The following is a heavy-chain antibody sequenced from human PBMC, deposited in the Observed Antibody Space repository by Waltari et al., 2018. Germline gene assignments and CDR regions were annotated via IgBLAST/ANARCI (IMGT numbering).Heavy chain of an antibody. D-gene: IGHD6-13*01. J-gene: IGHJ4*02. V-gene: IGHV4-39*07. Sequence: QLQLQESGPGLVKPSETLSLTCTVSGGSISSSSYYWGWIRQPPGKGLEWIGSIYYSGRTYYNPSLKSRVTISVDTSKNQFSLKLSSVTAADTAVYYCARELAAAAIDYWGQGTLVTVSS. CDR3: ARELAAAAIDY. CDR2: IYYSGRT. CDR1: GGSISSSSYY.